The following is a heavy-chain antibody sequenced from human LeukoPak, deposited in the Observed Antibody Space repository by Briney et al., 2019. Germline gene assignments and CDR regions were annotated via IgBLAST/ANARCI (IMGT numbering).Heavy chain of an antibody. CDR3: SRLLRSSPRDP. D-gene: IGHD3-22*01. V-gene: IGHV1-69*13. CDR1: GYTFTGYY. Sequence: SVKASCKASGYTFTGYYMHWVRQAPGQGLEWMGTIIPIFGTPNYAQNFQGRVTITADESMSTAYMELSSLRSEDTAVYYCSRLLRSSPRDPWGQGTLVTVSS. CDR2: IIPIFGTP. J-gene: IGHJ5*02.